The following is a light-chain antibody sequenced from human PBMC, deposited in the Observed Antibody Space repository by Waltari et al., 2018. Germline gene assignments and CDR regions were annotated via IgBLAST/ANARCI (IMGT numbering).Light chain of an antibody. CDR2: DAS. V-gene: IGKV3-11*01. Sequence: EILLTQSPATLFLSPGERSTLSCRARQCFNSQLAWYQQKPGQAPRLLIYDASIRDTGISARFSGSGSGTDFTLTISRLEPEDFAVYYCQQRSKWPWSFGQGTKVEIK. CDR3: QQRSKWPWS. J-gene: IGKJ1*01. CDR1: QCFNSQ.